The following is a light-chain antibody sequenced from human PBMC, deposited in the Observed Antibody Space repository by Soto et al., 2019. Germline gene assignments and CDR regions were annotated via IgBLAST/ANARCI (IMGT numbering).Light chain of an antibody. CDR2: GNR. CDR3: QASDYSLTAAV. Sequence: QSVLTQPPSVSGAPGQRVTLSCTGNSSNLGAGYDVHWYQQLPGAAPKLVIFGNRNRPSGVPERFSGSKSGTSASLAITGLQAEDEADYFCQASDYSLTAAVLGGGTELTVL. CDR1: SSNLGAGYD. J-gene: IGLJ3*02. V-gene: IGLV1-40*01.